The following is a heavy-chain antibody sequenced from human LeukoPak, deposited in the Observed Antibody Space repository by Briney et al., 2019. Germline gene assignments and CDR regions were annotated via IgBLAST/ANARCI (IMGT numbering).Heavy chain of an antibody. CDR2: SGTAGDK. CDR1: GFTFTSSA. CDR3: AQHTPGTLPFDF. J-gene: IGHJ4*02. V-gene: IGHV3-23*01. D-gene: IGHD6-13*01. Sequence: SGGSLRLSCAASGFTFTSSAMNWVRQAPGEGLEWVSTSGTAGDKYYADSVKGRFTISRDNSKNTLYLQMTSLRTEDTAVYYCAQHTPGTLPFDFWGQGTLVTVSP.